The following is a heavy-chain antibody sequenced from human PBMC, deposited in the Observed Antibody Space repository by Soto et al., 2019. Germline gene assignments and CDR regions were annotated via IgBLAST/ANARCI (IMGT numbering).Heavy chain of an antibody. V-gene: IGHV4-34*01. J-gene: IGHJ6*02. CDR1: GGSFSGYY. Sequence: SETLSLTCAVYGGSFSGYYWSWIRQPPGKGLEWIGEINHSGSTNYNPSLKSRVTISVDTSKNQFSLKLSSVTAADTAVYYCARHGPRVYYDNSDYYYYGMDVWGQGTTVTVSS. D-gene: IGHD3-22*01. CDR3: ARHGPRVYYDNSDYYYYGMDV. CDR2: INHSGST.